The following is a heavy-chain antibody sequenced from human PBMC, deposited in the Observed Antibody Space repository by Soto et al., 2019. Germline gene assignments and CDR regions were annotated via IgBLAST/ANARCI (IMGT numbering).Heavy chain of an antibody. J-gene: IGHJ3*02. D-gene: IGHD3-3*01. V-gene: IGHV1-18*01. CDR3: ARDRHYDFWSGYFPNNAAFDI. CDR1: GYTFTSYG. CDR2: ISAYNGNT. Sequence: QVQLVQSGAEVKKPGASVKVSCKASGYTFTSYGISWVRQAPGQGLEWMGWISAYNGNTNYAQKLQGRVTMTTDTSTSTAYMELRRLRSDDTAVYYCARDRHYDFWSGYFPNNAAFDIWGQGTMVTVSS.